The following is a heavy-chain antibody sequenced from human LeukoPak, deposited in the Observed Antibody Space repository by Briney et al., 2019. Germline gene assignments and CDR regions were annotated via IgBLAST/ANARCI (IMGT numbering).Heavy chain of an antibody. V-gene: IGHV4-4*02. CDR2: IYRSGST. J-gene: IGHJ4*02. Sequence: PSETLSLTCAVSGGSISSSNWWSWVRRPPGKGLEWIEEIYRSGSTNYNPSLKRRVTISVDTSKNQFSLKLSSVTAADTAVYYCARGDGYKLWDWGQGTLVTVSS. D-gene: IGHD5-24*01. CDR3: ARGDGYKLWD. CDR1: GGSISSSNW.